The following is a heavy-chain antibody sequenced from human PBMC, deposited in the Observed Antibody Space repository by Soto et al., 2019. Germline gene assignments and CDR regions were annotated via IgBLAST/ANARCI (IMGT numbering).Heavy chain of an antibody. CDR3: AREIYDSDTGPNFKYYFDS. Sequence: GESLKISFKGSGYSFAGYLITWVRQKPVKGLEWMGRIDPSDSQTYYSPSFRGHVTISATKSITTVFLQWSSLRASDTAMYYCAREIYDSDTGPNFKYYFDSGGQGTQVTAPQ. J-gene: IGHJ4*02. V-gene: IGHV5-10-1*01. CDR1: GYSFAGYL. D-gene: IGHD3-22*01. CDR2: IDPSDSQT.